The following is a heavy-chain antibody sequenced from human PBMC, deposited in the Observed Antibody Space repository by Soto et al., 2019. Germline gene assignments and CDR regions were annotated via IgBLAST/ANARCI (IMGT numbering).Heavy chain of an antibody. J-gene: IGHJ2*01. CDR1: GFTFSSYA. Sequence: EVQLLESGGGLVQPGGSLRLSCAASGFTFSSYAMSWVRQAPGKGLEWVSAISGNTGNTYYADSVKGRFTISRDNSKNTPSLQTNSLRAEDTAVYYCAKYVWGYWYFDLWGRGTLVTVSS. CDR3: AKYVWGYWYFDL. CDR2: ISGNTGNT. V-gene: IGHV3-23*01. D-gene: IGHD7-27*01.